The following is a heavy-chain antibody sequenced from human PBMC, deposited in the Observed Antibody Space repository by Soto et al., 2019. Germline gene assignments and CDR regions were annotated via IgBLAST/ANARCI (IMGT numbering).Heavy chain of an antibody. CDR1: GFTFSNYA. V-gene: IGHV3-23*01. J-gene: IGHJ4*02. D-gene: IGHD2-8*01. CDR3: AKEWSDARTREKCGLVDY. CDR2: IRASGTST. Sequence: GGSLRLSCAASGFTFSNYAMTWVRQAPGEGLEWVSTIRASGTSTYYADSVEGRFSISRDNSKNTLYLQMNSLRAEDTAVYYCAKEWSDARTREKCGLVDYWGQGALVTVSS.